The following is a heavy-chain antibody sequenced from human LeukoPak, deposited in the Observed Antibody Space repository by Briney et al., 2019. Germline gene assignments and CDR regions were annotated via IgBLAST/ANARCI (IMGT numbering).Heavy chain of an antibody. Sequence: SVKVSCKASGGTFSSYAISGVRQAPGQGLEWMGGIIPIFGTANYAQKFQGRVTITADESTSTAYMELSSLRSEDTAVYYCARDLVVVDDDAFDIWGQGTMVTVSS. CDR1: GGTFSSYA. D-gene: IGHD3-22*01. V-gene: IGHV1-69*01. J-gene: IGHJ3*02. CDR3: ARDLVVVDDDAFDI. CDR2: IIPIFGTA.